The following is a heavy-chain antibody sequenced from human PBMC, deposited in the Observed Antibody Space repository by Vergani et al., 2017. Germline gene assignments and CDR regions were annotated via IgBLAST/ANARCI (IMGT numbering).Heavy chain of an antibody. Sequence: EVQLVESGGGLVQPGRSLRLSCAASGFTFDDYAMHWVRQAPGKGLEWVSGISWNSGSIGYADSVKGRFPISRDNAKNSLYLQMNSLRAEDTALYYCAKGGAQGDDAFDIWGQGTMVTVSS. V-gene: IGHV3-9*01. CDR1: GFTFDDYA. J-gene: IGHJ3*02. CDR2: ISWNSGSI. CDR3: AKGGAQGDDAFDI. D-gene: IGHD3-16*01.